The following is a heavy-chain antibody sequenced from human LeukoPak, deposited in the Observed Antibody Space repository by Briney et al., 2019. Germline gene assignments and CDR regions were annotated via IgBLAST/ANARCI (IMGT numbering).Heavy chain of an antibody. CDR3: AKWGDAYNYFDY. Sequence: GGSLRLSCAASGFTFSDYYMSWLRQAPGKGLEWVSYISSSGSTIYYADSVKGRFTISRDNSKNTLYLQMNSLRADDTAVYFCAKWGDAYNYFDYWGQGTLVTVSS. D-gene: IGHD5-24*01. J-gene: IGHJ4*02. CDR2: ISSSGSTI. CDR1: GFTFSDYY. V-gene: IGHV3-11*04.